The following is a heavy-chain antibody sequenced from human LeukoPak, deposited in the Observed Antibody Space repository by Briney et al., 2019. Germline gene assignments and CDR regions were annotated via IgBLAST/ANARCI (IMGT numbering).Heavy chain of an antibody. D-gene: IGHD2-8*02. V-gene: IGHV3-48*02. Sequence: GGSLRLSCAASGFSFSTHSMNWVSQAPGKGLEWVAYISDDSTTIYYADSVKGRFTISRDSAKNSLYLQMSSLRDEDTAVYYCASGLTGGGAYWGQGTLVTVSS. CDR3: ASGLTGGGAY. J-gene: IGHJ4*02. CDR2: ISDDSTTI. CDR1: GFSFSTHS.